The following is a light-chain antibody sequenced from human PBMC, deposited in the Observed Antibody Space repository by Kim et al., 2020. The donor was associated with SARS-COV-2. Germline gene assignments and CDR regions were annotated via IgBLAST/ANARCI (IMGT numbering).Light chain of an antibody. V-gene: IGKV3-20*01. CDR1: QTVSSYF. J-gene: IGKJ3*01. CDR2: GAS. Sequence: LSPGERATLSCRASQTVSSYFLAWYQQKPGQAPRLLIYGASSRATGIPDRFSGSGSGTDFTLTISRLETEDFALYFCQQYGSSPTFGPGTKVDIK. CDR3: QQYGSSPT.